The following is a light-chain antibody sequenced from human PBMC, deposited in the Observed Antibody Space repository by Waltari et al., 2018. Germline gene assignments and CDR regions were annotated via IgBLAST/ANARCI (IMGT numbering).Light chain of an antibody. V-gene: IGKV3-15*01. Sequence: EIVMTQSPATLSLSPGERATLSCRASQSVSSSLAWYQQKPGQAPRLLIYGASSRATGIPDRFRGSVSGTDFTLPISSLEPEDVAVYYCLQRSNWWTFGQGTKVEIQ. J-gene: IGKJ1*01. CDR2: GAS. CDR1: QSVSSS. CDR3: LQRSNWWT.